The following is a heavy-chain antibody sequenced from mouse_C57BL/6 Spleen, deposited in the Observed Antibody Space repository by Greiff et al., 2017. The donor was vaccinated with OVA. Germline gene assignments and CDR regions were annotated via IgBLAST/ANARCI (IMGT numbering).Heavy chain of an antibody. J-gene: IGHJ1*03. Sequence: EVKLVESGGGLVQPKGSLKLSCAASGFSFNTYAMNWVRQAPGKGLEWVARIRSKSNNYATYYADSVKDRFTISRDDSESMLYLQMNNLKTEDTAMYYCVRHRDYYGSYWYFDVWGTGTTVTVSS. D-gene: IGHD1-1*01. V-gene: IGHV10-1*01. CDR1: GFSFNTYA. CDR2: IRSKSNNYAT. CDR3: VRHRDYYGSYWYFDV.